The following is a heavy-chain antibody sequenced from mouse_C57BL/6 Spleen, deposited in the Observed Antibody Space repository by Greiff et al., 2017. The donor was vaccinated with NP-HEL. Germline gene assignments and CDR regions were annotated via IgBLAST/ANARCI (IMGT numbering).Heavy chain of an antibody. Sequence: QVQLQQPGAELVMPGASVKLSCKASGYTFTSYWMHWVKQRPGQGLEWIGEIDPSDSYTNYNQKFKGKSTLTVDKSSSTAYMQLSSLTSEDSAVYYCARCQDYYEYFDYWGQGTTLTVSS. CDR3: ARCQDYYEYFDY. J-gene: IGHJ2*01. CDR1: GYTFTSYW. V-gene: IGHV1-69*01. D-gene: IGHD1-1*01. CDR2: IDPSDSYT.